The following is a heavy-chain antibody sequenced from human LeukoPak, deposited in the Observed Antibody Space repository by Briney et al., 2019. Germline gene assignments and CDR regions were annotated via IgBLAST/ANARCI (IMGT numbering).Heavy chain of an antibody. CDR3: ARDSYGGNWSLGY. CDR2: VNPNSGGT. J-gene: IGHJ4*02. Sequence: GSVKVSCKASGFTFTGYYIHWVRQAPGQGLEWMGWVNPNSGGTNYAPMFQGRVTMTRDTSINTAYMELSGLRSDDTAVYYCARDSYGGNWSLGYWGQGNPVTVSS. CDR1: GFTFTGYY. D-gene: IGHD4-23*01. V-gene: IGHV1-2*02.